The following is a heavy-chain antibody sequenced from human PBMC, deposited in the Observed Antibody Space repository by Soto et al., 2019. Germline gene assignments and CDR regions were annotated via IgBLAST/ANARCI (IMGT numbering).Heavy chain of an antibody. CDR2: IYHSGST. D-gene: IGHD3-22*01. V-gene: IGHV4-30-2*01. CDR3: ARVPIYYDSSGFYHYGTFEI. Sequence: QLQLQESGSGLVKPSQTLSLTCAVSGGSVNSAGYSWSWIRQPPGKGLEWIGYIYHSGSTYYNPSLQSRVTISLDRSNNHFSLKLSSVTAADTAVYDCARVPIYYDSSGFYHYGTFEIWGQGTMVTVSS. J-gene: IGHJ3*02. CDR1: GGSVNSAGYS.